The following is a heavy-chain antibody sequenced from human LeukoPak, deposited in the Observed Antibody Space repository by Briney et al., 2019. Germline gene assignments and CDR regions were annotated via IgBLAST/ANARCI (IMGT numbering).Heavy chain of an antibody. D-gene: IGHD2-2*01. Sequence: SVKVSCKASGGTFSSYTISWVRQAPGQGLEWMGRIIPIPGIANYAQKFQGRVTITADKSTSTAFMELSSLRSEDTAVYYCARVFRGKNQYQLLPSTELDPWGQGTLVTVSS. CDR1: GGTFSSYT. CDR3: ARVFRGKNQYQLLPSTELDP. V-gene: IGHV1-69*02. CDR2: IIPIPGIA. J-gene: IGHJ5*02.